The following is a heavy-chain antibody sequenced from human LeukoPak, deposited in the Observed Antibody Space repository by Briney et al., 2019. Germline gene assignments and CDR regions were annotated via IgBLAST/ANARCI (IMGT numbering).Heavy chain of an antibody. CDR3: TRDPSGSYSGDVFDY. CDR1: GFTFGEYA. V-gene: IGHV3-49*03. Sequence: GGSLRLSCTASGFTFGEYAMSWFRQAPGKGLEWVGFIRSKAYGGTTEYAASVKGRFTISRDDSKSIAYLQMNSLKTEDTAVYYCTRDPSGSYSGDVFDYWGQGTLVPVSS. J-gene: IGHJ4*02. CDR2: IRSKAYGGTT. D-gene: IGHD1-26*01.